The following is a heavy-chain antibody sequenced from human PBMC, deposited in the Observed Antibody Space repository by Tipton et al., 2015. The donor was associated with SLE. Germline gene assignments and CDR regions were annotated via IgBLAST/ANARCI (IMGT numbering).Heavy chain of an antibody. CDR1: GGSISSYY. Sequence: TLSLTCTVSGGSISSYYWSWIRQPPGKGLEWIGYIYYSGSTNYNPSLKSRVTISVDTSKNQFSLKLSSVTAADTAVYYCARAPIAAPTGYYYGMDVWGQGTMVTVSS. V-gene: IGHV4-59*01. CDR3: ARAPIAAPTGYYYGMDV. J-gene: IGHJ6*02. D-gene: IGHD6-13*01. CDR2: IYYSGST.